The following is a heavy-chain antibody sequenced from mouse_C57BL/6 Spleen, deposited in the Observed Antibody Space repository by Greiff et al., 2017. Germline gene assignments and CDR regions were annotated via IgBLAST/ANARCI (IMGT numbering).Heavy chain of an antibody. D-gene: IGHD2-2*01. Sequence: QVQLRQPGAELVKPGASVKLSCKASGYTFTSYWMHWVKQRPGRGLEWIGRIDPNSGGTKYNEKFKSKATLTVDKPSSTAYMQLSSLTSEDSAVYYCASGRVVTYYAMDYWGQGTSVTVSS. CDR2: IDPNSGGT. CDR3: ASGRVVTYYAMDY. V-gene: IGHV1-72*01. CDR1: GYTFTSYW. J-gene: IGHJ4*01.